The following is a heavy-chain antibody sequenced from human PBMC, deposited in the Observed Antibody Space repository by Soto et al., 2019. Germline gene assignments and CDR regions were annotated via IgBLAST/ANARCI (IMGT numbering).Heavy chain of an antibody. Sequence: EVQLVESGGGLVQPGGSLRLSCKASAFTFSSYWMNWVRHTPGKGLEWVAIIRKDGNEKIYVDSVKGRFTISRDNAQNSLYLQMNSLRVEDTAVYYCMGGYGWLSDSWGQGTLVTV. J-gene: IGHJ5*01. V-gene: IGHV3-7*01. CDR2: IRKDGNEK. D-gene: IGHD6-19*01. CDR1: AFTFSSYW. CDR3: MGGYGWLSDS.